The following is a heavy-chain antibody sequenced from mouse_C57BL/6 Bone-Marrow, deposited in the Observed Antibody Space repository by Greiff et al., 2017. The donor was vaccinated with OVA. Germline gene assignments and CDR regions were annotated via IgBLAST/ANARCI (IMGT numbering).Heavy chain of an antibody. Sequence: VQLQQSGPELVKPGASVKLSCKASGYTFTSYDINWVQQRPGQGLEWIGWLYPRDGSTKSPEKFKGKATLTVDTSSSTAYMEIHRLTSEDSAVYFCASRITTVGDYWGQGTTLTGSS. CDR2: LYPRDGST. CDR1: GYTFTSYD. D-gene: IGHD1-1*01. CDR3: ASRITTVGDY. V-gene: IGHV1-85*01. J-gene: IGHJ2*01.